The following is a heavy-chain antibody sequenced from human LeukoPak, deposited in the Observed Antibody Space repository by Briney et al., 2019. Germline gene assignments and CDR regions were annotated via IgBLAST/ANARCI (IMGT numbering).Heavy chain of an antibody. D-gene: IGHD2-15*01. V-gene: IGHV3-7*01. J-gene: IGHJ5*02. CDR2: MKLDGSEE. CDR1: GLTLRSYW. CDR3: ARWARYCSSGSCYSWFGP. Sequence: GGSLRLSCAASGLTLRSYWMRWVRQAPGEGLEWVANMKLDGSEEYYVDSVKGRFTISSDNAKNSLYLQMNSMRVDETAVYYCARWARYCSSGSCYSWFGPWGQGALVTVSS.